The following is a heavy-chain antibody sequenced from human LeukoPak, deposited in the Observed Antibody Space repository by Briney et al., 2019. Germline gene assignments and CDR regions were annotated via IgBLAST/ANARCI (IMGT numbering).Heavy chain of an antibody. CDR2: IYTNGTT. V-gene: IGHV4-4*07. J-gene: IGHJ3*02. Sequence: SETLSLTCTVSGGSISSYYWSWIRQPAGKGLELIGRIYTNGTTNYNPSLKSRVTISVDTSKNQFSLKLSSVTAADKAVYYCAREGIIDAFDIWGQGTVVTVSS. CDR1: GGSISSYY. CDR3: AREGIIDAFDI.